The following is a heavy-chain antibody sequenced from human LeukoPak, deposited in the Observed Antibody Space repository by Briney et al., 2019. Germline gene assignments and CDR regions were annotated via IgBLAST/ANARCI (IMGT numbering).Heavy chain of an antibody. CDR2: IHPSGST. CDR1: GDSISSYY. D-gene: IGHD5-18*01. V-gene: IGHV4-4*07. J-gene: IGHJ4*02. Sequence: SETLSLTCTVSGDSISSYYWSWIRQPAGRGLEWIGRIHPSGSTNYNPSLKSRVTLSVDTSKNQFSLKLSSVTAADTAVYYCANKRNTAPYYFDYWGQGTLVTVSS. CDR3: ANKRNTAPYYFDY.